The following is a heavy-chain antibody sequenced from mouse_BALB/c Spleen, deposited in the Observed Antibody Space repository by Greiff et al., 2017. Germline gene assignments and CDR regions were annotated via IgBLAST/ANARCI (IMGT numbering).Heavy chain of an antibody. V-gene: IGHV1S137*01. Sequence: QVQLQQSGAELVRPGVSVKISCKGSGYTFTDYAMHWVKQSHAKSLEWIGVISTYYGDASYNQKFKGKATMTVDKSSSTAYMELARLTSEDSAIYYCAREGAWDYWGQGTSVTVSS. CDR1: GYTFTDYA. J-gene: IGHJ4*01. CDR2: ISTYYGDA. CDR3: AREGAWDY.